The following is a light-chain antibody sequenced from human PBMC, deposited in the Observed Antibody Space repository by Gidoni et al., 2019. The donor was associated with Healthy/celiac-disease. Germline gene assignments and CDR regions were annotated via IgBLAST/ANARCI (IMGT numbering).Light chain of an antibody. V-gene: IGKV1-5*03. Sequence: DIPITPSPSTLSASVGDRVPITCRASQSISSWLAWYQQKPGKAPKLLIYKASSLESGVPSRFSGSGSGTEFTLTISSLQPDDFATYYCQQYNSYPRPFGQGTKVEIK. CDR2: KAS. CDR3: QQYNSYPRP. CDR1: QSISSW. J-gene: IGKJ1*01.